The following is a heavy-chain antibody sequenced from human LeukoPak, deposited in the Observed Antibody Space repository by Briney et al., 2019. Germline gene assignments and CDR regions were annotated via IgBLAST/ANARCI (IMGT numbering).Heavy chain of an antibody. CDR3: ARDLTFYYDSSGYYYSRVGMNPGHDY. J-gene: IGHJ4*02. Sequence: GGSLRLSCAASGFTFSSYEMNWVRQAPGKGLEWVSYISSSGSTIYYADSVKGRFTISRDNAKNSLYLQMNSLRAEDTAVYYCARDLTFYYDSSGYYYSRVGMNPGHDYWGQGTLVTVSS. CDR2: ISSSGSTI. V-gene: IGHV3-48*03. CDR1: GFTFSSYE. D-gene: IGHD3-22*01.